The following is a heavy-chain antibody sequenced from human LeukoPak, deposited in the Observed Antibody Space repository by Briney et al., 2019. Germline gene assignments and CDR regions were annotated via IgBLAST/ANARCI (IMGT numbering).Heavy chain of an antibody. CDR3: ARRESYDYVWGSPRTYYFDY. CDR1: GGSISSSSYY. Sequence: SETLSLTCTVSGGSISSSSYYWGRIRQPPGKGLEWIGSIYYSGSTYYNPSLKSRVTISVDTSKNQFSLKLSSVTAADTAVYYCARRESYDYVWGSPRTYYFDYWGQGTLVTVSS. J-gene: IGHJ4*02. D-gene: IGHD3-16*01. CDR2: IYYSGST. V-gene: IGHV4-39*01.